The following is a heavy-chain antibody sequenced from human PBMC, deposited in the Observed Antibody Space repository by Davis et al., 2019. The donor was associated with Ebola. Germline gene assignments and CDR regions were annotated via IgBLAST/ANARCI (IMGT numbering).Heavy chain of an antibody. J-gene: IGHJ6*04. Sequence: PSETLSLTCAISGDSVSNTAGWNWIRQSPSRGLEWLGRTYYNSKWYSDYAVSVKSRITINPDTSKNQFSLHLNSVTPEDTALYFCARGWLRRGLDAWGEGTAVTVSS. CDR3: ARGWLRRGLDA. D-gene: IGHD3-10*01. V-gene: IGHV6-1*01. CDR2: TYYNSKWYS. CDR1: GDSVSNTAG.